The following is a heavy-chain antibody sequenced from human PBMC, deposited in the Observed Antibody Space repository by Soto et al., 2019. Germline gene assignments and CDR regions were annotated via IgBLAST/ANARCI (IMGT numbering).Heavy chain of an antibody. CDR2: IIPIFGTA. V-gene: IGHV1-69*12. CDR3: ARGDRIAVAGTDTQLDY. J-gene: IGHJ4*02. Sequence: QVQLVQSGAEVKKPGSSVKVSCKASGGTFSSYAISWVRQAPGQGLEWMGGIIPIFGTANYAQKFQGRVTITADGSTSTAQLELSSLRSEDTAVYYCARGDRIAVAGTDTQLDYWGQGTLVTVSS. D-gene: IGHD6-19*01. CDR1: GGTFSSYA.